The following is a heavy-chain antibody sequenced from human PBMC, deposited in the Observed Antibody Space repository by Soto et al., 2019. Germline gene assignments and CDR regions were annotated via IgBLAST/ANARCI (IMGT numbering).Heavy chain of an antibody. V-gene: IGHV3-7*01. Sequence: EVQLVESGGGLVQPGGSLRLSCAASGFTFSSYWMSWVRQAPGKGLEWVANIKQDGSEKYYVDSVKGRFTISRDHAKTSLYLQMNSLRAEDTAVYYCARAKYSSSWYVGYFYYWGQGTLVTVSS. D-gene: IGHD6-13*01. CDR3: ARAKYSSSWYVGYFYY. CDR1: GFTFSSYW. CDR2: IKQDGSEK. J-gene: IGHJ4*02.